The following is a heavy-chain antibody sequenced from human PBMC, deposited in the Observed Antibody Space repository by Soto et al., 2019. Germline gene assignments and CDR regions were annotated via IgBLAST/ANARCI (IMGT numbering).Heavy chain of an antibody. CDR2: IYPGDSNT. V-gene: IGHV5-51*01. Sequence: EVQLVQSGAEVKKPGESLKISCKGSGYSFTSYWIGWVRQMPGKGLEWMGIIYPGDSNTRYSPSFQGQVTISADKSISTAYLQWQWSSLKASDTAMYYCARRAATIKGFDYWGQGTLVTVSS. D-gene: IGHD6-25*01. CDR1: GYSFTSYW. J-gene: IGHJ4*02. CDR3: ARRAATIKGFDY.